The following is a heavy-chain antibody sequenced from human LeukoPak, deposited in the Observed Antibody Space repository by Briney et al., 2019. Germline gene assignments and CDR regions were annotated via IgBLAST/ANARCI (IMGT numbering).Heavy chain of an antibody. D-gene: IGHD1-26*01. V-gene: IGHV3-48*03. J-gene: IGHJ6*02. Sequence: GGSLRLSCTASGFSLSDYEINWVRQAPGKGLEWVSYINTGSSSIYYADSLKGRFTISRDNAKNSLYLEMNSLRAEDTAVYYCARDSLVRVYYGMDVWGQGTTVTVSS. CDR3: ARDSLVRVYYGMDV. CDR2: INTGSSSI. CDR1: GFSLSDYE.